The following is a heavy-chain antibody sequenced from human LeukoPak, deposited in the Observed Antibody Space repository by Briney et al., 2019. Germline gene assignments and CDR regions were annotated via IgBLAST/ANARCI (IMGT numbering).Heavy chain of an antibody. V-gene: IGHV1-2*02. Sequence: ASVKVSCKASGYTFTGYYMHWVRQAPGQGLEWMGWINPNSGGTNYAQKFQGRVTMTRDTSISTAYMELSRLRSDDTAVYYCAKGIRGYGGYGYYYYMDVWGKGTTVTVSS. J-gene: IGHJ6*03. CDR2: INPNSGGT. CDR1: GYTFTGYY. CDR3: AKGIRGYGGYGYYYYMDV. D-gene: IGHD5-12*01.